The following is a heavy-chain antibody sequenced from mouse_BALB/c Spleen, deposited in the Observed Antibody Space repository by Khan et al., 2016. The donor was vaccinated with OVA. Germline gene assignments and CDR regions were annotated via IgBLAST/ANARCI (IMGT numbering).Heavy chain of an antibody. CDR2: ISYSGNT. CDR1: GYSITSDYA. Sequence: QLKESGPGLVKPSQSLSLTCTVTGYSITSDYAWNWIRQFPGNKLEWMGFISYSGNTKYNPSLKSRFSFPRDTSKNQFFLQLNSVTTEDTATYYCARVYGGDFDYWGQGTSLTVSS. J-gene: IGHJ2*02. CDR3: ARVYGGDFDY. D-gene: IGHD1-1*01. V-gene: IGHV3-2*02.